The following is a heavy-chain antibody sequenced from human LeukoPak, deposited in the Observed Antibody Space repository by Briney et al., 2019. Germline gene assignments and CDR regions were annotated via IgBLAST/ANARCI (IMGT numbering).Heavy chain of an antibody. CDR3: ARDPPWGNYIDY. V-gene: IGHV3-66*01. CDR1: GFTVSSNY. D-gene: IGHD3-16*01. Sequence: GGSLRLSCVASGFTVSSNYMSWVRQAPGKGLEWVSLIYSGGSTYYADSVKGRFTISRDNSKNTLYLQMNSLRAEDTAVYYCARDPPWGNYIDYWGQGTLVTVSS. J-gene: IGHJ4*02. CDR2: IYSGGST.